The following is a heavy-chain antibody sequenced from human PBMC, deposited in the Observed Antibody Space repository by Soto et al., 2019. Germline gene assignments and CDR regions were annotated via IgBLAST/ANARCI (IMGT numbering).Heavy chain of an antibody. J-gene: IGHJ5*02. CDR3: ARSINDFWSGYYMYNWFDP. Sequence: QITLKESGPTLVKPTQTLTLTCTFSGFSLSTSGVGVGWIRQPPGKALEWLALIYWNDDKRYSPSLKSRLTITKDTSKNQVVLTMTNMDRVDTATYYCARSINDFWSGYYMYNWFDPWGQGTLVTVSS. D-gene: IGHD3-3*01. CDR1: GFSLSTSGVG. CDR2: IYWNDDK. V-gene: IGHV2-5*01.